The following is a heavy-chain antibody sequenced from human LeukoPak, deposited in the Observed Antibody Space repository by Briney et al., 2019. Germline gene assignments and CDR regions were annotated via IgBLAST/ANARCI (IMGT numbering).Heavy chain of an antibody. CDR1: GGSISSYY. Sequence: SETLSLTCTVSGGSISSYYWSWIRQPPGKGLEWIGYIYYSGSTNYNPSLKSRVTISVDTSKNQFSLKLSSVTAADTAVYYYASVTIFGVVGAFDIWGQGTMVTVSS. J-gene: IGHJ3*02. CDR3: ASVTIFGVVGAFDI. D-gene: IGHD3-3*01. V-gene: IGHV4-59*01. CDR2: IYYSGST.